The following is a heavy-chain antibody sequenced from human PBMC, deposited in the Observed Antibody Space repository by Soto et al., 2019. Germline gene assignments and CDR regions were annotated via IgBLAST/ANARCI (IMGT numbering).Heavy chain of an antibody. CDR3: ARSLPFMITLGLDY. J-gene: IGHJ4*02. CDR2: LNADNGNT. D-gene: IGHD3-16*01. Sequence: ASVKVSCKASGYTFITYAIHWVRQAPGQRLEWMGWLNADNGNTKYSEKFQGRVTITRDTSASTAYMELSSLRSEDTAVYYCARSLPFMITLGLDYWGQGTLVTVSS. V-gene: IGHV1-3*01. CDR1: GYTFITYA.